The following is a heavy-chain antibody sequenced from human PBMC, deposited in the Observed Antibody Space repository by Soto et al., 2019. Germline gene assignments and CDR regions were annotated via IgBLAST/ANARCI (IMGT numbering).Heavy chain of an antibody. Sequence: QITLKESGPTLVKPTQTLTLTCTFSGFSLSTSGVGVGWIRQPPGKALEWLALIYWNDDKRYSPSLKSRLTITKDTAKNQVVLTMTNMDPVDTATYYGAHSRKVAAAGVWGNSFDYWGQGTLVTVSS. J-gene: IGHJ4*02. CDR1: GFSLSTSGVG. V-gene: IGHV2-5*01. D-gene: IGHD6-13*01. CDR3: AHSRKVAAAGVWGNSFDY. CDR2: IYWNDDK.